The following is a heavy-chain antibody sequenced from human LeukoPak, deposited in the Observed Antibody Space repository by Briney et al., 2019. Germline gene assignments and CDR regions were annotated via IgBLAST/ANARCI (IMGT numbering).Heavy chain of an antibody. CDR3: AREGEGDYYDSNDAFDI. J-gene: IGHJ3*02. CDR1: GFTVSSNY. D-gene: IGHD3-22*01. CDR2: IYSGGST. V-gene: IGHV3-66*01. Sequence: GGSLRLSCAASGFTVSSNYMSWVRQAPGKGLEWVSVIYSGGSTYYADSVKGRFTISRDNSKNTLYPQMNSLRAEDTAVYYCAREGEGDYYDSNDAFDIWGQGTMVTVSS.